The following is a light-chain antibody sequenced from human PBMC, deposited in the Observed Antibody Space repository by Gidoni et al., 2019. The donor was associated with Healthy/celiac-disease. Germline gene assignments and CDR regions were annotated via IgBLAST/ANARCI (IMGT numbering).Light chain of an antibody. J-gene: IGKJ1*01. Sequence: EIVLKQSPATLSLSPGERATLSCRASQRVSSYLAWYQQKPGQAPRLLISDASNRATGIPAMFSGSGSGTDFTLPISILEPEDFAVYYCQQRSNWPPTWTFGQGTKVEIK. CDR1: QRVSSY. CDR3: QQRSNWPPTWT. CDR2: DAS. V-gene: IGKV3-11*01.